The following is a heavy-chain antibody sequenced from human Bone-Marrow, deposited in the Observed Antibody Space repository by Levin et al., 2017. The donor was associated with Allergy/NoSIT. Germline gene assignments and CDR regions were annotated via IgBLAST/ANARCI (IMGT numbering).Heavy chain of an antibody. J-gene: IGHJ5*02. CDR3: ARGRGYSAYDLSWDRGIEEADTGWFDP. CDR1: GGSFSGYS. Sequence: GSLRLSCAVYGGSFSGYSWSWIRQSPGKGLEWIGEINHSGGTKYNPSLKSRVSMSVDTSKKQFSLNLNSVTAAGTAVYYCARGRGYSAYDLSWDRGIEEADTGWFDPWGQGTLVTVSS. D-gene: IGHD6-19*01. CDR2: INHSGGT. V-gene: IGHV4-34*01.